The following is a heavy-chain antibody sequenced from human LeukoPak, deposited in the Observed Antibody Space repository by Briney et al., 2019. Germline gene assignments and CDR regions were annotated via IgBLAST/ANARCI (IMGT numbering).Heavy chain of an antibody. J-gene: IGHJ4*02. CDR1: GGSLSGYY. Sequence: PSETLSLTCAVYGGSLSGYYWSWIRQPPGKGLEWIGETNHGGSINYNPSLKSRVIISIDTPKNQLSLKLSSVTAADTAVYYCARVPTGGRVLGYWGQGTLVTVSS. D-gene: IGHD7-27*01. CDR3: ARVPTGGRVLGY. CDR2: TNHGGSI. V-gene: IGHV4-34*01.